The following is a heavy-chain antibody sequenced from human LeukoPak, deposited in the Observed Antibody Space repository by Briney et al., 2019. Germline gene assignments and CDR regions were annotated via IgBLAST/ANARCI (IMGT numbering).Heavy chain of an antibody. Sequence: GRSLRLSCVTSVFTFSGYWTHWVRQGPEKGLDLVSRMDNVAHGIIYTDSVKGRFHTSRDNVKDSLYLQRNSLRGEYTGVYYCARELYWVDFDYWGQGTLVSVSS. J-gene: IGHJ4*02. CDR2: MDNVAHGI. V-gene: IGHV3-74*01. CDR1: VFTFSGYW. CDR3: ARELYWVDFDY. D-gene: IGHD2-8*02.